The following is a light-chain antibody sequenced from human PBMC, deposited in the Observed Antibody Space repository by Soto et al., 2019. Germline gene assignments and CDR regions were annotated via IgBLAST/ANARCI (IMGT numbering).Light chain of an antibody. V-gene: IGKV3-11*01. CDR1: QSVSSY. J-gene: IGKJ4*01. CDR3: QQRSNWPLT. CDR2: DAS. Sequence: EIVLTQSPATLSLSPGERATLSCRASQSVSSYLAWYQQKPGQAPRLLIYDASNRATGIPARFSGSGSGTYFTLTITSLEPDDFVVYYCQQRSNWPLTFGGGTKVEIK.